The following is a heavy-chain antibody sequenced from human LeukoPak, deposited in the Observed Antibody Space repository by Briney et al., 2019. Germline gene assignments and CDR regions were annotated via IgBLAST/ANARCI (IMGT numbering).Heavy chain of an antibody. CDR2: IYYSGST. D-gene: IGHD6-6*01. CDR1: GRSISSYY. CDR3: ARASVIAARPNSVDY. J-gene: IGHJ4*02. Sequence: SETLSLTCTVSGRSISSYYWSWIRQPPGKGLEWIGYIYYSGSTNYNPSLKSRVTISVDTSKNQFSLKLSSVTAADTAVYYCARASVIAARPNSVDYWGQGTLVTVSS. V-gene: IGHV4-59*01.